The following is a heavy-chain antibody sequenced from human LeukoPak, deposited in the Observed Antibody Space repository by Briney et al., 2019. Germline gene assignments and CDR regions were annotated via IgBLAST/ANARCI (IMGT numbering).Heavy chain of an antibody. D-gene: IGHD5-12*01. J-gene: IGHJ5*02. V-gene: IGHV1-2*04. CDR3: ARAEATPRSFPFDP. Sequence: ASVKVSCKASGYTFTGYYMHWVRRAPGQGLEWMGWINPNSGGTNYAQKFQGWVTMTRDTSISTAYMELSRLRSDDTAVYYCARAEATPRSFPFDPWGQGTLVTVSS. CDR2: INPNSGGT. CDR1: GYTFTGYY.